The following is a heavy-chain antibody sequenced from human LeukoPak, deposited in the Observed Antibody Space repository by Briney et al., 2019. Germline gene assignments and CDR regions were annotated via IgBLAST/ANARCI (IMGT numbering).Heavy chain of an antibody. CDR3: ARASSGYFIDY. V-gene: IGHV3-74*03. Sequence: GGSLRLSCAASGFTFSEFWMLWVRQAPGKGLVWVSRIRSDGSDTKYADSVKGRFTISRDNAKNTLYLQMNSLRAEDTAVYYCARASSGYFIDYWGQGTLVSVSS. CDR2: IRSDGSDT. CDR1: GFTFSEFW. D-gene: IGHD3-22*01. J-gene: IGHJ4*02.